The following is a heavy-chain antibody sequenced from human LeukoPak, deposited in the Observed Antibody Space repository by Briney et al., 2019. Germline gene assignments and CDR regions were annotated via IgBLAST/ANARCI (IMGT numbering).Heavy chain of an antibody. D-gene: IGHD6-19*01. CDR3: AKDSAVAGNYGMDV. CDR1: GFTFSSYA. J-gene: IGHJ6*02. V-gene: IGHV3-23*01. CDR2: ISGSGGST. Sequence: GGSLRLSCAASGFTFSSYAMSWVRHAPGKGLEWVSAISGSGGSTYYADSVKGRFSISRDNSKNTLYPQMNSLRAEDTAVYYCAKDSAVAGNYGMDVWGQGTTVTVSS.